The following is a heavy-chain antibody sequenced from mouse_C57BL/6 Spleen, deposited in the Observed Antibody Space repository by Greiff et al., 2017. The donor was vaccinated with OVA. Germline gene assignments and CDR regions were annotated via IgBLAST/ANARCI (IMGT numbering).Heavy chain of an antibody. V-gene: IGHV1-64*01. CDR1: GYTFTSYW. D-gene: IGHD2-3*01. J-gene: IGHJ2*01. CDR2: IHPNSGST. CDR3: ARSDELYYFDY. Sequence: QVQLQQPGAELVKPGASVKLSCKASGYTFTSYWMHWVKQRPGQGLEWIGMIHPNSGSTNYNEKFKSKATLTVDKSSSTAYMQLSSLTSEDSAVYDCARSDELYYFDYWGQGTTLTVSS.